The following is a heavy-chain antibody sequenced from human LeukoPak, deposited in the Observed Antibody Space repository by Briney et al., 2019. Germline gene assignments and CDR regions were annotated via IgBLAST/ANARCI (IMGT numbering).Heavy chain of an antibody. J-gene: IGHJ4*02. CDR3: ARGSGTSWFDY. CDR2: INPRSGGT. V-gene: IGHV1-2*02. D-gene: IGHD2-2*01. Sequence: ASVKVSCKASGYTFTANYMHWVRQAPGQGLDWMGWINPRSGGTNYGEKFRGRVTMTRDTSITTAYMELSSLRFDDTAVYYCARGSGTSWFDYWGQGTLVTVSS. CDR1: GYTFTANY.